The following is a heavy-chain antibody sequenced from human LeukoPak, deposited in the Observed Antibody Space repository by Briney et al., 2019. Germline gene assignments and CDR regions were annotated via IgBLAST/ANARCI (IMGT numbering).Heavy chain of an antibody. J-gene: IGHJ4*02. CDR3: ARESGSFTDY. CDR2: ISRDSYI. D-gene: IGHD1-26*01. Sequence: GGSLRLSCAASGFTFSTYSMNWVRQAPGKGLEWVSSISRDSYIYYADSLKGRITISRDNAKNSLYLQMNSLRAEDTAVYYCARESGSFTDYWGQGTLVTVSS. V-gene: IGHV3-21*01. CDR1: GFTFSTYS.